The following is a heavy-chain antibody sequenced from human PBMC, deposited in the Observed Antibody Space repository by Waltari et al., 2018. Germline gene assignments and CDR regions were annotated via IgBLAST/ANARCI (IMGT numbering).Heavy chain of an antibody. CDR3: ARDHSGSYYVDDY. CDR2: ISSSSIYI. V-gene: IGHV3-21*01. Sequence: EVQLVESGGGLVKPGGSLRLSCAASGFTFSSYSMNWVRQAPGKGLEWVSSISSSSIYIYYADSVKGRFTISRDNAKNSLYLQMNSLRAEDTAVYYCARDHSGSYYVDDYWGQGTLVTVSS. J-gene: IGHJ4*02. CDR1: GFTFSSYS. D-gene: IGHD1-26*01.